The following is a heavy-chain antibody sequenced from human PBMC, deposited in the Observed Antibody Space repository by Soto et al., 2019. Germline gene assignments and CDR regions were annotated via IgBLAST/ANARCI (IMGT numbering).Heavy chain of an antibody. CDR2: IFPGDSDT. Sequence: GESLKISCKAIGYTFTNYWIGWVRQTPGKGLEWMGIIFPGDSDTRYNPSFEGQVTVSADESVSTAYLQWNTLKASDTAMYYCVRPNFGALTHFDFWGQGTLVTVSS. CDR3: VRPNFGALTHFDF. V-gene: IGHV5-51*01. CDR1: GYTFTNYW. D-gene: IGHD3-16*01. J-gene: IGHJ4*02.